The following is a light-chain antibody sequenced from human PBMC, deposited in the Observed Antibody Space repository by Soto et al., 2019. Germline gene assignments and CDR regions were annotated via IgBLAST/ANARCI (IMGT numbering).Light chain of an antibody. Sequence: DIQMPQCPSSLSGSVGASVTITCRARLPISNYLAWYQQKPGKIPNLLIYAASTLQTGVPSRFSGSGSGTEFTLTISSLQPEDFATYYCQHHNSYPRTFGQGTRVEIK. CDR3: QHHNSYPRT. CDR2: AAS. J-gene: IGKJ5*01. V-gene: IGKV1-17*01. CDR1: LPISNY.